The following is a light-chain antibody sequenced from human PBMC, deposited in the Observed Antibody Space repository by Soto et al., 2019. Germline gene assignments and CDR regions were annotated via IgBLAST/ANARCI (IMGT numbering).Light chain of an antibody. J-gene: IGKJ2*01. CDR2: GAS. Sequence: EIVLTQSPGTLSLSPGERATLSCRASQSISSSYLAWYQQTPGQAPRLLIYGASSRATGIPDRFSGSGSGTDFTLTISRLEPEDFAVYYCQQYGSSSYTFAQGTKLEIK. CDR1: QSISSSY. V-gene: IGKV3-20*01. CDR3: QQYGSSSYT.